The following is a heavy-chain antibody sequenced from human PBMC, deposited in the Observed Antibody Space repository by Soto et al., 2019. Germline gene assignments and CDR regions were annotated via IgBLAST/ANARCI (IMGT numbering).Heavy chain of an antibody. Sequence: SETLSLTCIVSGGSVGSGAYYWSWIRQPPGNALEWIGYIQYSGDTNYNSSLKSPVTISVDMSRNRFSLRLTSVTAADTAFYYCAGHDYSDRAFDLWGQGTMVTVSS. D-gene: IGHD3-22*01. CDR1: GGSVGSGAYY. CDR3: AGHDYSDRAFDL. V-gene: IGHV4-61*08. J-gene: IGHJ3*01. CDR2: IQYSGDT.